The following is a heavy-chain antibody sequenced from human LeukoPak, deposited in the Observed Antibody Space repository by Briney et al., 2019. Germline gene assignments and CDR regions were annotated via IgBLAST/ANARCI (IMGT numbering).Heavy chain of an antibody. CDR3: AGHHPRNTVDF. V-gene: IGHV4-59*08. D-gene: IGHD2/OR15-2a*01. J-gene: IGHJ4*02. Sequence: SETLSLTCTVSGGPISSYYWSWIRQPPGKGLEWIAYISDIGSINYNPSLKSRVTISLDTSKNQFSLKLSSVIAADTAVYYCAGHHPRNTVDFWGQGTLVTVSS. CDR1: GGPISSYY. CDR2: ISDIGSI.